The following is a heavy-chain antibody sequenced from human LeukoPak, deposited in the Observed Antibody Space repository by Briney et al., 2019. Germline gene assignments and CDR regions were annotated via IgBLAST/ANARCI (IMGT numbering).Heavy chain of an antibody. J-gene: IGHJ4*02. Sequence: GGSLRLSCEASGFIFNNYGMHWVRQAPGKGLEWMAVIYSDGSKQNYADYVKGRFTISRDDSKNTVYLQMNRLRADDTAVYYCAKDVRSGYFDYWGQGTLVTVPS. CDR2: IYSDGSKQ. D-gene: IGHD3-22*01. CDR1: GFIFNNYG. CDR3: AKDVRSGYFDY. V-gene: IGHV3-33*06.